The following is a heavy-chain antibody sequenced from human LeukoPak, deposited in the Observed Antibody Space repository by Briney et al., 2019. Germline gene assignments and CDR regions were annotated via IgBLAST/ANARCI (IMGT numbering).Heavy chain of an antibody. J-gene: IGHJ4*02. CDR2: LKSIVSGGTT. CDR3: STHYDSSSLVY. D-gene: IGHD3-22*01. V-gene: IGHV3-15*01. Sequence: GGSLRLSCVASGFIFSNAWMSWVRQAPGKGLEWVGRLKSIVSGGTTDYAAPVKGRFTISRDDSKNTLYLQMNSLKSEDTAAYYCSTHYDSSSLVYWGQGTLVTVSS. CDR1: GFIFSNAW.